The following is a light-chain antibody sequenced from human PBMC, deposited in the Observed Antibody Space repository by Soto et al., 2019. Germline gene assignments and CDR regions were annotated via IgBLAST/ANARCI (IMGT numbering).Light chain of an antibody. V-gene: IGLV2-23*01. J-gene: IGLJ3*02. Sequence: QSVLTQPASVSGSPGQSITISCTGTSSDVGGYNYVSWYQQHPGKAPKLMIYEGTTRPSGVSYRFSGSKSGNTASLTISGLQAEDEADYFCCSYAATFSVFGGGTKLTVL. CDR3: CSYAATFSV. CDR2: EGT. CDR1: SSDVGGYNY.